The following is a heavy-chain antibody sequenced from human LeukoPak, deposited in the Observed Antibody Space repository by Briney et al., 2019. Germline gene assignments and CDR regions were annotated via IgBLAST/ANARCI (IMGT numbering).Heavy chain of an antibody. J-gene: IGHJ3*01. CDR3: AKDPNGDYIGAFDS. D-gene: IGHD4-17*01. CDR2: IRSSGALT. CDR1: GFIFENYA. Sequence: GGSLRLSCSASGFIFENYAVTWVRRAPGKRLEWVSTIRSSGALTHYAASVKGRFTISIDNSKNTLYLQMNSLRVEDTATYYCAKDPNGDYIGAFDSWGRGTMVTVSS. V-gene: IGHV3-23*01.